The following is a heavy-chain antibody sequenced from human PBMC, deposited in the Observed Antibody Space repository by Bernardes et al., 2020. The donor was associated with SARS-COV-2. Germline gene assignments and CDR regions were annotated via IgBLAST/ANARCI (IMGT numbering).Heavy chain of an antibody. CDR2: IYYSGST. Sequence: SETLSLTCTVSGGSISSSSYYWGWIRQPPGKGLEWIGSIYYSGSTYYNPSLKSRVTIAVDTSKNQFSLKLSSVTAADTAVYYCARDQGVIYDFWSGYNPNYFDYWGQGTLVTVSS. V-gene: IGHV4-39*07. CDR3: ARDQGVIYDFWSGYNPNYFDY. D-gene: IGHD3-3*01. CDR1: GGSISSSSYY. J-gene: IGHJ4*02.